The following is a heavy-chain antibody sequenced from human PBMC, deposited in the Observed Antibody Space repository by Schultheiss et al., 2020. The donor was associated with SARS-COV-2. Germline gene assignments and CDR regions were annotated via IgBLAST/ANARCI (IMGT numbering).Heavy chain of an antibody. CDR1: GFTVSSNY. J-gene: IGHJ6*03. CDR2: ISYDGSNK. D-gene: IGHD1-1*01. CDR3: ARCPFFPTDVGYHYYYYMDV. Sequence: GESLKISCAASGFTVSSNYMSWVRQAPGKGLEWVAVISYDGSNKYYADSVKGRFIISRDNARNSLYLQMNSLRAEDTAVYYCARCPFFPTDVGYHYYYYMDVWGEGTTVTVSS. V-gene: IGHV3-30*07.